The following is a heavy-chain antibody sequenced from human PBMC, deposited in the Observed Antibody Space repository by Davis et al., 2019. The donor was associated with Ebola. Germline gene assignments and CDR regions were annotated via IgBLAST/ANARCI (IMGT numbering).Heavy chain of an antibody. D-gene: IGHD4-11*01. J-gene: IGHJ4*02. CDR2: IKKDGSVK. CDR1: GGSISSGTYY. V-gene: IGHV3-7*01. CDR3: ARLLRDSEYSYSDY. Sequence: ETLSLTCSVSGGSISSGTYYWGWVRQPPGKGLEWVATIKKDGSVKYYVDSVKGRFTISRDNANNSLFLQMNSLRAEDTALYYCARLLRDSEYSYSDYWGQGTQVAVSS.